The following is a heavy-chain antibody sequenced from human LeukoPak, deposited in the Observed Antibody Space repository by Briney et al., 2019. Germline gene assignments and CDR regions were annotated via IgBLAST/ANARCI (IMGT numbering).Heavy chain of an antibody. J-gene: IGHJ3*02. CDR3: ARDSGITKDAFDI. V-gene: IGHV4-39*07. D-gene: IGHD3-10*01. CDR1: AGSISSTSYS. CDR2: IYYSGST. Sequence: SETLSLTCTVSAGSISSTSYSWGWIRQPPGKGLEWIGSIYYSGSTYHNPSLKSRVTISMDTSKSQFSLKLSYVTAADTALYYCARDSGITKDAFDIWGQGTMVTVSS.